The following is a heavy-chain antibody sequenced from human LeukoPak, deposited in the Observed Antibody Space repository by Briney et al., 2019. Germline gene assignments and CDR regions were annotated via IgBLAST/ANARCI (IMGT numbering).Heavy chain of an antibody. CDR3: ARESSYFYDSGSYYVRYYDY. Sequence: GGSLRLSCTASGFTFSSYNMNWVRQAPGKGLEWVSYISNGGSTTYYADSVKGRFTISRDNAKNSLFLQLKSLRDEDTAVYYCARESSYFYDSGSYYVRYYDYWGQGTLVTVSS. CDR1: GFTFSSYN. CDR2: ISNGGSTT. J-gene: IGHJ4*02. V-gene: IGHV3-48*02. D-gene: IGHD3-10*01.